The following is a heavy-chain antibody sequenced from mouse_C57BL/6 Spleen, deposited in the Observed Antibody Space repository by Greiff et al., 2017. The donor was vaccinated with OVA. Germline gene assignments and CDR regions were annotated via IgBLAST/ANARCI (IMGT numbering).Heavy chain of an antibody. CDR3: AYERGFAY. Sequence: VQLQQSGPELVKPGASVKISCKASGYSFTGYYMNWVKQSPEKSLEWIGEINPSTGGTTYNQKFKAKATLTVDKSSSTAYMQLKSLTSEDSAVYYCAYERGFAYWGKGTLVTVSA. CDR2: INPSTGGT. V-gene: IGHV1-42*01. J-gene: IGHJ3*01. D-gene: IGHD1-1*01. CDR1: GYSFTGYY.